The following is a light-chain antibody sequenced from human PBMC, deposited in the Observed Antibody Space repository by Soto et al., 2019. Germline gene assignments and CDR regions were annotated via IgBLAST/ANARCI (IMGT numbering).Light chain of an antibody. Sequence: IQLTQSPSSLSASVGDRVTITCRASQGINTFLSWYQQKPGKAPKLLIYAASTLQSGVPSRFSGSGSGTDFTLTISSLQPEDFATYYCQHYNSYSEAFGQGTKVDIK. CDR3: QHYNSYSEA. CDR2: AAS. J-gene: IGKJ1*01. CDR1: QGINTF. V-gene: IGKV1-9*01.